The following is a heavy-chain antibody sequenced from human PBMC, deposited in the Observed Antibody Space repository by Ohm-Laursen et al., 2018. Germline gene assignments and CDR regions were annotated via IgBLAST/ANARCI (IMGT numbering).Heavy chain of an antibody. J-gene: IGHJ6*02. Sequence: SLRLSCAAAGFRFYDYAMHWVRQAPGKGLEWVSGISWNSGSIGYADSVKGRFTISRDNAKNSLYLQMNSLRAEDTALYYCAKDSRSYGMDVWGQGTTVTVSS. V-gene: IGHV3-9*01. CDR2: ISWNSGSI. CDR3: AKDSRSYGMDV. CDR1: GFRFYDYA.